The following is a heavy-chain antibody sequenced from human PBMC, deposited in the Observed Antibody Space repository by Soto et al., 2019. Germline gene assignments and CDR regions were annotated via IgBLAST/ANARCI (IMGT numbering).Heavy chain of an antibody. J-gene: IGHJ4*02. D-gene: IGHD1-26*01. Sequence: ASVKVPCKASGYTFTNYAMHWVRQAPGQRLEWMGWINAGNGITKYSRKFQGRVTITRDTSATTAFMELSSLRSEDTAVYYCTREDAVGATGRYFDYWGQGTLVTVSS. V-gene: IGHV1-3*01. CDR1: GYTFTNYA. CDR2: INAGNGIT. CDR3: TREDAVGATGRYFDY.